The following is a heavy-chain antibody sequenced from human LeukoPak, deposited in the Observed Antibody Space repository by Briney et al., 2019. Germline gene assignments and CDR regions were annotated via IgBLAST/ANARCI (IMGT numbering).Heavy chain of an antibody. V-gene: IGHV1-46*01. D-gene: IGHD3-22*01. CDR1: GYIFTSYY. CDR2: INPSGGST. CDR3: ARGHYYNSSDYYFDY. J-gene: IGHJ4*02. Sequence: ASVKVSCKASGYIFTSYYMHWVRQAPGQGLEWMGIINPSGGSTSYEQKFQGRVIMTRDTSTSTVYMDLSSLRSEDTAAYYCARGHYYNSSDYYFDYWGQGTLVTVSS.